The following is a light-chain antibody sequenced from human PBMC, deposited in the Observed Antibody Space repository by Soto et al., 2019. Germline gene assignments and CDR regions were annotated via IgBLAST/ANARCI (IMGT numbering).Light chain of an antibody. CDR3: HQYKSYST. CDR2: DAS. V-gene: IGKV1-5*01. J-gene: IGKJ1*01. CDR1: QSLNNR. Sequence: GDRGTITWRATQSLNNRLAWYQKKPGKAPNLLIYDASTLESGVSSWFSGTGSETDCTLTITDLPADDLATYFCHQYKSYSTFGQGTKVDIK.